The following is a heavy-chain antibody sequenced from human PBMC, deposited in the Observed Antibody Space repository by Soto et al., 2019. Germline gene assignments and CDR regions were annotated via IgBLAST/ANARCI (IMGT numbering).Heavy chain of an antibody. Sequence: QVKLQESGPGLVKPSQTLSLTCTVSGGSFSSGGYYWSWIRQHPGKGLEWIGYIYYSGSTYYNPSLKSRVTISVDTSKNQFSLKLSSVTAADTAVYYCARDRQSKYDSSVGGGAFDIWGQGTMVTVSS. V-gene: IGHV4-31*03. CDR1: GGSFSSGGYY. D-gene: IGHD3-22*01. J-gene: IGHJ3*02. CDR2: IYYSGST. CDR3: ARDRQSKYDSSVGGGAFDI.